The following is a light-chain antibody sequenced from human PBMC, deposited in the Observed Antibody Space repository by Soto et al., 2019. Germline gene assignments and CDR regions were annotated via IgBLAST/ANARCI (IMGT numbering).Light chain of an antibody. J-gene: IGKJ2*01. V-gene: IGKV3-15*01. CDR2: GAS. CDR1: QSIGNY. Sequence: EIVMTQSPGTLSVSPGERATLSCRASQSIGNYLAWFQQKPGQTPRLLIYGASTRATGVPVRFSGTGSGTEFTLTLSSLQSEDFAVYYCQKYNNWPPEYTFGQGTKLEIK. CDR3: QKYNNWPPEYT.